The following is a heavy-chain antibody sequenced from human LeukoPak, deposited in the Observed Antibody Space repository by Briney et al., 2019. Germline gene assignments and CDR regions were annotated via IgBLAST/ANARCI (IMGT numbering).Heavy chain of an antibody. V-gene: IGHV4-59*01. J-gene: IGHJ4*02. D-gene: IGHD5/OR15-5a*01. CDR3: ARGKSVYDPYFFDY. Sequence: KPSETLSLTCTVSGDSISSYYWSWIRQPPGKGLEWIAYIYYGGSTNYNPSLKSRVTISVDTSKNQFSLKLSSVTAADTAVYYCARGKSVYDPYFFDYWGQGTLVTVSS. CDR2: IYYGGST. CDR1: GDSISSYY.